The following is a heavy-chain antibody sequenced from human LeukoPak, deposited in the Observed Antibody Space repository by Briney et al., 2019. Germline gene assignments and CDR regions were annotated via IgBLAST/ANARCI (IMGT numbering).Heavy chain of an antibody. J-gene: IGHJ4*02. D-gene: IGHD3-22*01. V-gene: IGHV1-18*01. CDR1: GYTFTSYG. Sequence: GASVTVSCKASGYTFTSYGISWVRQAPGQGLEWMGWISAYNGNTNYAQKLQGRVTMTTDTSTSTAYMELRSLRSDDTAVYYCARDRRPTYYYDSSGYDPFDYWGQGTLVTVSS. CDR3: ARDRRPTYYYDSSGYDPFDY. CDR2: ISAYNGNT.